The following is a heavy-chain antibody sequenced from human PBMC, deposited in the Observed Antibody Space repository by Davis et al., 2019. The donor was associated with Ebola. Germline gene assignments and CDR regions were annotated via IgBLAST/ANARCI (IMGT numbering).Heavy chain of an antibody. V-gene: IGHV3-9*01. CDR2: FMWDGSMI. CDR3: GKDITPGGLES. Sequence: PGGSLRLSCSFSGFTFHEHAMHWVRQVPGQGLEWVSGFMWDGSMIGYADFVKGRFSISRDSAGSSLYLQMDSLRTEDTAVYYCGKDITPGGLESWGQGTLVTVSS. J-gene: IGHJ4*02. D-gene: IGHD2-15*01. CDR1: GFTFHEHA.